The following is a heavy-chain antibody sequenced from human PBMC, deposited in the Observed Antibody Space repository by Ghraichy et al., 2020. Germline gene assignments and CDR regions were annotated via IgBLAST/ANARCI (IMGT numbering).Heavy chain of an antibody. D-gene: IGHD4-23*01. CDR3: ARDLMGWPRGGY. CDR1: GGSFSGYY. Sequence: SETLSLTCAVYGGSFSGYYWSWIRQPPGKGLEWIGEINHSGSTNYNPSLKSRVTISVDTSKNQFSLKLSSVTAADTAVYYCARDLMGWPRGGYWGQGTLVTVSS. V-gene: IGHV4-34*01. J-gene: IGHJ4*02. CDR2: INHSGST.